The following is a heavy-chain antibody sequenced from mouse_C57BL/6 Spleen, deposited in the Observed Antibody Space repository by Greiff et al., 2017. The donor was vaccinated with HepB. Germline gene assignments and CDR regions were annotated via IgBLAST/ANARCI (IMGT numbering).Heavy chain of an antibody. J-gene: IGHJ2*01. D-gene: IGHD1-1*01. CDR2: IYPGNSDT. CDR1: GYTFTSYW. Sequence: EVQLQQSGTVLARPGASVKMSCKTSGYTFTSYWMHWVKQRPGQGLEWIGAIYPGNSDTSYNQKFKGKAKLTAVTSASTAYMELSSLTNEDSAVYYCTRALYYGSSYGVWYFDYWGQGTTLTVSS. V-gene: IGHV1-5*01. CDR3: TRALYYGSSYGVWYFDY.